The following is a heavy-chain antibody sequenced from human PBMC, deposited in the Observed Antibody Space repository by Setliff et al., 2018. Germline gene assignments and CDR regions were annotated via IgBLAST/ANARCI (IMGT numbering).Heavy chain of an antibody. CDR1: GFTFSGSA. CDR3: SRAVDGRTWFDP. D-gene: IGHD6-19*01. V-gene: IGHV3-73*01. CDR2: IRSKTSGFAT. Sequence: GGSLRLSCAASGFTFSGSAMHWARQASGKGLEWVGRIRSKTSGFATAYSASVKGRFTISRDDSMNTAYLQMDSLRTEDTAVYYCSRAVDGRTWFDPWGQGALVTVSS. J-gene: IGHJ5*02.